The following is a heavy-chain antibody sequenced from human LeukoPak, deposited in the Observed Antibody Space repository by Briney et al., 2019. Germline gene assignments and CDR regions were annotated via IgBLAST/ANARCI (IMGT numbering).Heavy chain of an antibody. CDR3: AREVLLWFGEPYNWFDP. Sequence: SETLSLTCTVSGGSISSGSYYWSWIRQPAGKGLEWIGRIYTSGSTNYNPSLKSRVTISVDTSKNQFSLELSSVTAADTAVYYCAREVLLWFGEPYNWFDPWGQGTLVTVSS. D-gene: IGHD3-10*01. CDR1: GGSISSGSYY. V-gene: IGHV4-61*02. J-gene: IGHJ5*02. CDR2: IYTSGST.